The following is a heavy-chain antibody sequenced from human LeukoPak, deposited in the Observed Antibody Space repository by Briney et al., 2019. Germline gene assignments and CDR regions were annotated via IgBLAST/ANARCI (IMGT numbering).Heavy chain of an antibody. CDR3: TAGLGKTDDDS. V-gene: IGHV3-15*01. CDR1: GFNFNDAW. Sequence: GGSLRLSCEGSGFNFNDAWMSWIRQAPGKGLEWVGRVRTTAEGETTDYAAPVRGRFIISRDDSKSMVYLQMNRLETEDTAIYYCTAGLGKTDDDSWGQGTLVTVSP. J-gene: IGHJ4*02. D-gene: IGHD4-11*01. CDR2: VRTTAEGETT.